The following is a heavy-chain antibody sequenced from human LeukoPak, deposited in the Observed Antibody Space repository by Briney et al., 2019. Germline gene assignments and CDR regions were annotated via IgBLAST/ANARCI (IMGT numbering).Heavy chain of an antibody. Sequence: GGSLRLSCAASGFTFSSYAMSWVRQAPGKGLEWVSAISGSGGSTYYADSVKGRFTISRDNSKNTLYLQMNSLRAEDTAVYYCARDKDYGDKRLLDYWGQGTLVTVSS. V-gene: IGHV3-23*01. D-gene: IGHD4-23*01. CDR2: ISGSGGST. CDR3: ARDKDYGDKRLLDY. J-gene: IGHJ4*02. CDR1: GFTFSSYA.